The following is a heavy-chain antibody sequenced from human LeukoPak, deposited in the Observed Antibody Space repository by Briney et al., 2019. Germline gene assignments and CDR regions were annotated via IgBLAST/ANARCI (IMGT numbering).Heavy chain of an antibody. CDR1: GYTFTSYY. J-gene: IGHJ4*02. CDR2: INPSGGST. CDR3: ARVGGGRGKYYDFRSGYFSFDY. D-gene: IGHD3-3*01. V-gene: IGHV1-46*01. Sequence: ASVKVSCKASGYTFTSYYMHWVRQAPGQGLEWMGIINPSGGSTSYAQKFQGRVTMTRDTSTSTVYMELSSLRSEDTAVYYCARVGGGRGKYYDFRSGYFSFDYWGQGTLVTVSS.